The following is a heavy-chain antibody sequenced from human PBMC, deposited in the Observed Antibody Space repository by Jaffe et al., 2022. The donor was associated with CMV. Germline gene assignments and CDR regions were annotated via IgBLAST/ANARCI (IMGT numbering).Heavy chain of an antibody. V-gene: IGHV4-34*02. CDR1: GGSFTDYY. J-gene: IGHJ6*03. Sequence: QVQLQQWGAGLVKPSETLSLTCGVYGGSFTDYYWSWIRQSPGKGLEWIGEIHHSGVTNYSPSFKSRVVISVDTSKNQVSLNLRFVTAADTGVYFCARGKNSRLYTRDDYFYYMDVWGQGTTVTVSS. CDR3: ARGKNSRLYTRDDYFYYMDV. D-gene: IGHD6-13*01. CDR2: IHHSGVT.